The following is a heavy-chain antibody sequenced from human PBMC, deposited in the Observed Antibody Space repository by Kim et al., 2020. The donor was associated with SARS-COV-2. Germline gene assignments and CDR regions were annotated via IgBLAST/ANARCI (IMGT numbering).Heavy chain of an antibody. CDR1: GGSFSGYY. CDR2: INHSGST. D-gene: IGHD3-10*01. V-gene: IGHV4-34*01. J-gene: IGHJ1*01. CDR3: ARVSYYNDLRAEYFQH. Sequence: SETLSLTCAVYGGSFSGYYWSWIRQPPGKGLEWIGEINHSGSTNYNPSLKSRVTISVDTSKNQFSLKLSSVTAADTAVYYCARVSYYNDLRAEYFQHWGQGTLVTVSS.